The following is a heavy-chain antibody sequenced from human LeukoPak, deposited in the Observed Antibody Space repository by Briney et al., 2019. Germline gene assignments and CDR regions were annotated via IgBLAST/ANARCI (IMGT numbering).Heavy chain of an antibody. V-gene: IGHV4-59*08. Sequence: PSETLSLTCTVSGGSISSYYWSWIRQPPGKGLEWSGYIYYSGSTNYNPSLKSRVTISVDTSKNQFSLKLSSVTAADTAVYYCARLESYSSGWYVGYWGQGTLVTVSS. CDR2: IYYSGST. J-gene: IGHJ4*02. CDR3: ARLESYSSGWYVGY. CDR1: GGSISSYY. D-gene: IGHD6-19*01.